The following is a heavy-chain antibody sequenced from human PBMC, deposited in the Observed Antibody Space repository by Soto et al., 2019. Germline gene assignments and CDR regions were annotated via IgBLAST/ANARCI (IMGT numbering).Heavy chain of an antibody. CDR3: AKDPFSFGELPFYFDY. CDR2: ISGSGGST. D-gene: IGHD3-10*01. Sequence: PGGSLRLSCAASGFTFSSHAICWVRKAPGKGLEGVSAISGSGGSTYYADSVKGRFTISRDNSKNTLYLQMNSLRAEDTAVYYCAKDPFSFGELPFYFDYWGQGTLVTVSA. V-gene: IGHV3-23*01. J-gene: IGHJ4*02. CDR1: GFTFSSHA.